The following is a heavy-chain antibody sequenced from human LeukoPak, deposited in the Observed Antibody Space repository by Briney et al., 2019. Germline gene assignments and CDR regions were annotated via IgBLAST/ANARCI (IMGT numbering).Heavy chain of an antibody. CDR1: GFTFSSYS. Sequence: GGSLRLSCAASGFTFSSYSMNWVRQAPGKGLEWVSSISSSSYIYYADSVKGRFTISRDNAKNSLYLQMNSLRAEDTAVYYCARAGMRESGGYNSYWGQGTLVTVSS. J-gene: IGHJ4*02. D-gene: IGHD5-24*01. CDR2: ISSSSYI. V-gene: IGHV3-21*01. CDR3: ARAGMRESGGYNSY.